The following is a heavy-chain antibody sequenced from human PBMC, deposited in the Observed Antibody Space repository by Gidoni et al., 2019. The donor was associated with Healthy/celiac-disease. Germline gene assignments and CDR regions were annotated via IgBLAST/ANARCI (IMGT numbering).Heavy chain of an antibody. J-gene: IGHJ5*02. Sequence: QVQLQEPGPGLVKPSQTLSLTCPVSGGSISSGSYYWSWIRQPAGKGLEWIGRIYSSGSTNYNPSLKSRVTISVDTSKNQFSLKLSSVTAADTAVYYCAREGAYYDILTGYYNPNWFDPWGQGTLVTVSS. V-gene: IGHV4-61*02. CDR1: GGSISSGSYY. CDR3: AREGAYYDILTGYYNPNWFDP. CDR2: IYSSGST. D-gene: IGHD3-9*01.